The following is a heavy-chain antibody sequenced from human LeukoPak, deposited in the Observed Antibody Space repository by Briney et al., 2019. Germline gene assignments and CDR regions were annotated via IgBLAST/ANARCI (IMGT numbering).Heavy chain of an antibody. V-gene: IGHV1-8*03. J-gene: IGHJ4*02. CDR1: GYTFTSYD. Sequence: GASVKVSCKASGYTFTSYDINWVRQATGQGLEWMGWMNPNSGNTGYAQKFQGRVTITRNTSISTAYMELSSLRPEDTAVYYCARGGRYYDSSGYYLDYWGQGTLVTVSS. D-gene: IGHD3-22*01. CDR2: MNPNSGNT. CDR3: ARGGRYYDSSGYYLDY.